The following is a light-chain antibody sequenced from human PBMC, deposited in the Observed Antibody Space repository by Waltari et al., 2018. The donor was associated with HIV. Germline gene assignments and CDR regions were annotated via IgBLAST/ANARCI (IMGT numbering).Light chain of an antibody. CDR1: QSINNW. CDR3: QQYSTFSMYT. CDR2: KAS. V-gene: IGKV1-5*03. J-gene: IGKJ2*01. Sequence: IQLTQSPSTLSASVGDRVTITCRASQSINNWLAWYQQKPGKAPKILIYKASNLQTGVPARFSGSGCGTEFTLTISSLQPDDFALYHCQQYSTFSMYTFGQGTNVEI.